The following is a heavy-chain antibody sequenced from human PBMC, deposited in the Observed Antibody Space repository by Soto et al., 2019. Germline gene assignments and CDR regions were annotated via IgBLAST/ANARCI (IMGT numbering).Heavy chain of an antibody. CDR2: ISWNSGSI. Sequence: EVQLVESGGGLVQPGRSLRLSCAASGFTFDDYAMHWVRQAPGKGLEWVSGISWNSGSIGYADSVKGRFTISRDNAKNSLYLQMNSLRAEDTALYYCAALKVSERRPGTGHYWGQGTLVTVSS. CDR3: AALKVSERRPGTGHY. J-gene: IGHJ4*02. V-gene: IGHV3-9*01. D-gene: IGHD1-1*01. CDR1: GFTFDDYA.